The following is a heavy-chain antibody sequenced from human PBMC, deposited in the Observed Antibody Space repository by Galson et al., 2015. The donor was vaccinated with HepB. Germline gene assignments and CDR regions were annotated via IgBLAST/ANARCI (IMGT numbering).Heavy chain of an antibody. CDR2: ISTYNGHT. J-gene: IGHJ4*02. D-gene: IGHD5-12*01. Sequence: SVKVSCKASGYTFTSYGISWVRQAPGQGLEWMGWISTYNGHTNYAQKLQGRLTMTTDTSTSTAYMEVGSLRFDDTAVYYCARDHPVYSGYEIDYWGQGTLVTVSS. CDR1: GYTFTSYG. CDR3: ARDHPVYSGYEIDY. V-gene: IGHV1-18*04.